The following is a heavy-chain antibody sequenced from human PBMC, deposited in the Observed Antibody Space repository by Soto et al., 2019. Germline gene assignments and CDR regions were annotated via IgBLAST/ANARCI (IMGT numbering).Heavy chain of an antibody. V-gene: IGHV3-23*01. CDR2: ISGSGGST. Sequence: AGGSLRLSCAASGFTFSSYAMSWVRQAPGKGLEWVSAISGSGGSTYYADSVKGRFTISRDNSKNTLYLQMNSLRAEDTAVYYCAKDQNGMAGYRNPGKEFDYWGQGTLVTVSS. D-gene: IGHD5-12*01. J-gene: IGHJ4*02. CDR1: GFTFSSYA. CDR3: AKDQNGMAGYRNPGKEFDY.